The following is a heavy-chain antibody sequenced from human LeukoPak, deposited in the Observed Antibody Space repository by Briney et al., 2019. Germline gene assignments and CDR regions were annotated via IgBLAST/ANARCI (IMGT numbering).Heavy chain of an antibody. V-gene: IGHV1-58*01. CDR2: IVVGSGNT. J-gene: IGHJ4*02. CDR3: AAPPFGGYELGFFDY. Sequence: GASVKVSCKASGFTFTSSAVQWVRQARGQRLEWIGWIVVGSGNTNYAQKFQERVTITRDMSTSTAYMELSSLRSEDTAVYYCAAPPFGGYELGFFDYWGQGTLVTVSS. CDR1: GFTFTSSA. D-gene: IGHD3-16*01.